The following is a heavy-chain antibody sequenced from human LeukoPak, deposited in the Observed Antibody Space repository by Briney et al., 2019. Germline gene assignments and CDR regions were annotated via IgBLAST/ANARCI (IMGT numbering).Heavy chain of an antibody. CDR2: IYYSGST. V-gene: IGHV4-39*07. Sequence: KSSETLSLTCTVSGGSISSSSYYWGWIRQPPGKGLEWIGSIYYSGSTYYNPSLKSRVTISVDTSKNQFSLNLSSVTAADTAVYFCARGLLEYFDYWGQGTLVTVSS. D-gene: IGHD1-1*01. CDR3: ARGLLEYFDY. J-gene: IGHJ4*02. CDR1: GGSISSSSYY.